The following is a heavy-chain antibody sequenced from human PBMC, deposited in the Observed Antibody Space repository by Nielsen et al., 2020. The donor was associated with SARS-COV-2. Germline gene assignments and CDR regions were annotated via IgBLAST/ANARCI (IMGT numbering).Heavy chain of an antibody. CDR3: AREWELERGRFDP. CDR1: GGSIRSSNW. Sequence: SETLSLTCAVSGGSIRSSNWWSWVRQPPGKGLEWIGEINHSGSTNYNPSLKSRVTISVDTSKNQFSLKLSSVTAADTAVYYCAREWELERGRFDPWGQGTLVTVSS. CDR2: INHSGST. D-gene: IGHD1-1*01. V-gene: IGHV4-4*02. J-gene: IGHJ5*02.